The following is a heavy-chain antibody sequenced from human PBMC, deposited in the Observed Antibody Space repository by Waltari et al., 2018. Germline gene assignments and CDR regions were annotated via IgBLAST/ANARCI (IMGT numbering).Heavy chain of an antibody. CDR1: GYSISRGYY. CDR3: ARDGYNWFDP. CDR2: LYHSGRT. J-gene: IGHJ5*02. V-gene: IGHV4-38-2*02. Sequence: QVQLQESGPGLVKPSETLSLTCTVSGYSISRGYYWVWIRQPPGEGLEWIGSLYHSGRTQYNPSLKSRVTMSLDASKNQLSLKLTSVTAADTAVYYCARDGYNWFDPWGQGTLVAVSS.